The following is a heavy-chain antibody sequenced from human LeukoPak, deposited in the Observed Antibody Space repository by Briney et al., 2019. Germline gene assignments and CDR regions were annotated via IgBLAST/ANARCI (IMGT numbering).Heavy chain of an antibody. J-gene: IGHJ1*01. D-gene: IGHD2-2*01. CDR2: IYYSGST. Sequence: PSETLSLTCTVSGGSISSGDYYWSWIRQPPGKGLEWIGSIYYSGSTYYNPSLKSRVTISVDTSKNQFSLKLSSVTAADTAVYYCARHFRVVPAATLPRHYFQHWGQGTLVTVSS. V-gene: IGHV4-39*01. CDR1: GGSISSGDYY. CDR3: ARHFRVVPAATLPRHYFQH.